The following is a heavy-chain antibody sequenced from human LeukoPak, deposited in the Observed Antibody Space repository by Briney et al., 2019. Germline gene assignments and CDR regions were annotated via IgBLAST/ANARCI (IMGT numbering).Heavy chain of an antibody. V-gene: IGHV1-69*05. CDR3: ARHRSRDLWFGELRYYYMDV. Sequence: ASVKVSCKASGGTFSSYAISWVRRAPGQGLEWMGGIIPIFGTANYAQKFQGRVTITTDESTSTAYMELSSLRSEDTAVYYCARHRSRDLWFGELRYYYMDVWGKGTTVTVSS. CDR1: GGTFSSYA. D-gene: IGHD3-10*01. J-gene: IGHJ6*03. CDR2: IIPIFGTA.